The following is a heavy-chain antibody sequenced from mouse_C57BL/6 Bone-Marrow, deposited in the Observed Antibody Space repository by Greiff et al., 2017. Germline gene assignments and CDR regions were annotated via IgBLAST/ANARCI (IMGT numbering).Heavy chain of an antibody. Sequence: QVQLQQSGAELAKPGASVKLSCKASGYTFTSYWMHWVKQRPGQGLEWIGYINPSSGYTKSNQKFKDKATLTAAKSSSTAYMQLSSLTYEDSAVDYCARSGDYGYYFDYWGQGTTLTVSA. V-gene: IGHV1-7*01. CDR3: ARSGDYGYYFDY. CDR1: GYTFTSYW. J-gene: IGHJ2*01. D-gene: IGHD1-2*01. CDR2: INPSSGYT.